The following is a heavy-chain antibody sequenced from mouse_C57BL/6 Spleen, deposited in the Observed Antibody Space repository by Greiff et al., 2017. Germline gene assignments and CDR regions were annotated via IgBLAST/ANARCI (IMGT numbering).Heavy chain of an antibody. Sequence: VKLMESGAELVRPGTSVKMSCKASGYTFTNYWIGWAKQRPGHGLEWIGDIYPGGGYTNYNEKFKGKATLTADKSSSTAYMQFSSLTSEDSAIYYCARLDAYYFDYWGQGTTLTVSS. V-gene: IGHV1-63*01. CDR1: GYTFTNYW. J-gene: IGHJ2*01. CDR3: ARLDAYYFDY. CDR2: IYPGGGYT.